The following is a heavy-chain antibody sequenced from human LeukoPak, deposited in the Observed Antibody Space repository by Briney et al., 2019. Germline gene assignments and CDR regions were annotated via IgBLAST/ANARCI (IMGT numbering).Heavy chain of an antibody. Sequence: PGGSLRLSCAASGFTFSSYAMSWVRQAPGKGLEWIGEINHSGSTNYNPSLKSRVTISVDTSKNQFSLKLSSVTAADTAVYYCARVGHGYSYGSGPFDYWGQGTLVTVSS. CDR3: ARVGHGYSYGSGPFDY. J-gene: IGHJ4*02. D-gene: IGHD5-18*01. CDR2: INHSGST. CDR1: GFTFSSYA. V-gene: IGHV4-34*01.